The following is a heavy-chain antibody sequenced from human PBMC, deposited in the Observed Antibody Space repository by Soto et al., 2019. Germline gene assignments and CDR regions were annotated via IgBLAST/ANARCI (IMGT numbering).Heavy chain of an antibody. J-gene: IGHJ5*02. D-gene: IGHD3-22*01. CDR1: GYSFTSYW. Sequence: RGESLKISCKGSGYSFTSYWIGWVRQMPGKGLEWMGIIYPGDSDTRYSPSFQGQVTISADKSISTAYLQWSSLKASDTGMYYCARQEPTYYYDSSGYSWGQGTLVTVSS. V-gene: IGHV5-51*01. CDR3: ARQEPTYYYDSSGYS. CDR2: IYPGDSDT.